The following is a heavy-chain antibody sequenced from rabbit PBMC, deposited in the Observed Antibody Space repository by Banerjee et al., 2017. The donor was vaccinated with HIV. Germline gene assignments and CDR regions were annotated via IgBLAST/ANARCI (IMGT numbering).Heavy chain of an antibody. Sequence: QEQLVESGGGLVQPEGSLTLTCTASGFSFSSTYWICWVRQAPGKGLEFIACIYSGTVREYYASWAKGRFTISKTSSTTVTLQMTSLTAADTATHFCATTNYAGATAVDGLYLWGPGTLVTVS. D-gene: IGHD4-2*01. CDR3: ATTNYAGATAVDGLYL. CDR1: GFSFSSTYW. V-gene: IGHV1S45*01. CDR2: IYSGTVRE. J-gene: IGHJ4*01.